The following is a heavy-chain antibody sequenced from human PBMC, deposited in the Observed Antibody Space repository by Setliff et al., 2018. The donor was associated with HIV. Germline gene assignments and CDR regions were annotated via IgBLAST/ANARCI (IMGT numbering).Heavy chain of an antibody. Sequence: GGSLRLSCAASGFTFSDHYMDWVRQAPGKGLEWVGRGRNKVNSYTTEYAASVRGRLTISRDVSKKSLFLQINSLRTEDTATYYCTRRLADANNDALDIWGQGTVVTVSS. J-gene: IGHJ3*02. CDR2: GRNKVNSYTT. CDR3: TRRLADANNDALDI. V-gene: IGHV3-72*01. CDR1: GFTFSDHY.